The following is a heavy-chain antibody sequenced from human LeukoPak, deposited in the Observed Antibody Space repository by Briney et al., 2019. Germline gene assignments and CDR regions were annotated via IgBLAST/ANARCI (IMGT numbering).Heavy chain of an antibody. CDR1: GGSISSGNHF. V-gene: IGHV4-39*01. Sequence: PSETLSLTCTVSGGSISSGNHFWGWIRQPPGKGLEWIGIIYYSGRTYFNPSLKSGVTISVDTSKNQFSLKLSSVTAADTAVYYCARRAYSSSSFDYWGQGTLVTVSS. J-gene: IGHJ4*02. D-gene: IGHD6-6*01. CDR3: ARRAYSSSSFDY. CDR2: IYYSGRT.